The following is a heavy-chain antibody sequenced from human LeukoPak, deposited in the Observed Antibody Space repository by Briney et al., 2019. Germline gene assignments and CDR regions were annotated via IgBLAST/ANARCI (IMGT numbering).Heavy chain of an antibody. CDR2: IYPGDSDT. D-gene: IGHD3-9*01. V-gene: IGHV5-51*01. Sequence: GESLKISCKGSGYSFTSYWIGWVRHMPGKGLEWMGIIYPGDSDTSYSPSFQGQVTISADKSISTAYLQWSSLKASDTAMYYCARRYYDILTGPEYTFDIWGQGTMVTVSS. CDR1: GYSFTSYW. CDR3: ARRYYDILTGPEYTFDI. J-gene: IGHJ3*02.